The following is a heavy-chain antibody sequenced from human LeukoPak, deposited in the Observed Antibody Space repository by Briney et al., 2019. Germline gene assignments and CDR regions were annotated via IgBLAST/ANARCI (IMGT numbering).Heavy chain of an antibody. CDR3: ARNTYYDFWSGYWDNWFDP. D-gene: IGHD3-3*01. CDR2: IRGSGGST. V-gene: IGHV3-23*01. CDR1: AFTFSSYA. Sequence: PAGSLRLSCAASAFTFSSYAMSWVRQAPGKGREWVSAIRGSGGSTYYADSVKGRFTTSRDNSKNKLYLQMNSLRAEDTAVYYCARNTYYDFWSGYWDNWFDPWGQGTLVTVSS. J-gene: IGHJ5*02.